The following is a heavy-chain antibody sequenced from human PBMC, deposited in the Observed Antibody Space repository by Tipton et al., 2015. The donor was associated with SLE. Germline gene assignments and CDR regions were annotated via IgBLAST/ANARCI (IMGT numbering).Heavy chain of an antibody. J-gene: IGHJ4*02. CDR3: ARWGYDSSFYY. D-gene: IGHD3-22*01. V-gene: IGHV4-31*03. CDR1: GGSMNIGVLY. Sequence: TLSLTCTVSGGSMNIGVLYWGWIRQHPGKGLEWIGYISYSGSTYYNPSLKSRITISVDTSQNQFSLKLSSVTAADTAVYYCARWGYDSSFYYWGQGTLVTVSS. CDR2: ISYSGST.